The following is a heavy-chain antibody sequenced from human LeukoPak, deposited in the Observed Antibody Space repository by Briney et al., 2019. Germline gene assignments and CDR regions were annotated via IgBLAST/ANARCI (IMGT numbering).Heavy chain of an antibody. CDR3: ARPRGSSGAFDI. CDR2: IYSGGTT. Sequence: PGGSLRLSCAASGFTVSGNYMSWVRQAPGTGLEWVSLIYSGGTTYYADSVKGRFTLSRDNSKNTLYLQMNSLRADDTAVYYCARPRGSSGAFDIWGQGTMVTVSS. V-gene: IGHV3-53*01. CDR1: GFTVSGNY. J-gene: IGHJ3*02. D-gene: IGHD6-19*01.